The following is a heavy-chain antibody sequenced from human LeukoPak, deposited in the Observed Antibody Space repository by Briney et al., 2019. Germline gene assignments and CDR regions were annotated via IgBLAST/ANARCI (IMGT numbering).Heavy chain of an antibody. CDR1: GGSITSSSSY. V-gene: IGHV4-39*07. CDR3: ARDGGGSYSDY. D-gene: IGHD3-16*01. Sequence: SETLSLTCTVSGGSITSSSSYWGWIRQPPGKGLEWIVSTHYSGTTYYNPSLKSRITTSVDMSKNQLSLKLSSVTAADTAVYYCARDGGGSYSDYWGQGILVTVSS. J-gene: IGHJ4*02. CDR2: THYSGTT.